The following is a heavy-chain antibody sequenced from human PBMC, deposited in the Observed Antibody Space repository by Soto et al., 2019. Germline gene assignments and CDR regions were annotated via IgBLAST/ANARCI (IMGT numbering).Heavy chain of an antibody. CDR3: AKGPIAVAGTGDYYYYGMDV. J-gene: IGHJ6*02. CDR1: GFTFSSYA. CDR2: ISGSGGST. D-gene: IGHD6-19*01. Sequence: EVQLLESGGGLVQPGGSLRLSCAASGFTFSSYAMSWVRQAPGKGLEWVSAISGSGGSTYYADSVKGRFTISRDNSKNTLYLQMNSLRAEDTAVYYCAKGPIAVAGTGDYYYYGMDVWGQGTTVTVSS. V-gene: IGHV3-23*01.